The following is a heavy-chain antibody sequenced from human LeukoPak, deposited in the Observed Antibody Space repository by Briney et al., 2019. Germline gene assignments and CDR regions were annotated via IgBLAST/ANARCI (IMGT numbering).Heavy chain of an antibody. D-gene: IGHD5-18*01. J-gene: IGHJ3*02. CDR3: ARLIQAMGAFDI. Sequence: SETLSLTCSVSGGPITSYYWSWIRPPAGKGLEWIGRGFATGSTNYNTSLKSRVTMSVDASRNQFSLKLSSVTAADTAVYYCARLIQAMGAFDIWGQGTTVTVSS. V-gene: IGHV4-4*07. CDR1: GGPITSYY. CDR2: GFATGST.